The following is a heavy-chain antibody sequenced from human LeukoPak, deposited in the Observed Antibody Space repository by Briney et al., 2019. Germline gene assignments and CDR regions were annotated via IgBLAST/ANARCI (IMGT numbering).Heavy chain of an antibody. J-gene: IGHJ6*03. CDR2: IYPGDSDT. CDR1: GYGFTSYW. Sequence: GESLKISCKGSGYGFTSYWIGWVRQMPGKGLEWMGIIYPGDSDTRYSPSFQGQVTISADKSISTAYLQWSSLKASDTAMYYCARQYSSSNYYYYYYMDVWGKGTTVTVSS. V-gene: IGHV5-51*01. CDR3: ARQYSSSNYYYYYYMDV. D-gene: IGHD6-6*01.